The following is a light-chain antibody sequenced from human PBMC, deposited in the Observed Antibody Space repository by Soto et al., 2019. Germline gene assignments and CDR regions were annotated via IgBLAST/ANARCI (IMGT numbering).Light chain of an antibody. CDR1: RSISNW. CDR2: DAS. V-gene: IGKV1-5*01. J-gene: IGKJ4*01. Sequence: DIQMPQSPSSLSASLGARVTISGRASRSISNWLAWYQQRPGIAHKLILFDASILQSGVPSRFSGSGSGTEFTLSLRRLQPDDFANYYCQKYGSFSPITFGGGTKVDIK. CDR3: QKYGSFSPIT.